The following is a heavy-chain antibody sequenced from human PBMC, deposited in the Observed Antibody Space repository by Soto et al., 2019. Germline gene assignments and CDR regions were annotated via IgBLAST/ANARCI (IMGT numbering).Heavy chain of an antibody. CDR1: GFTFSSYG. CDR2: IWYDGSNK. V-gene: IGHV3-33*01. CDR3: ARDQTIFGVVRYYFDY. D-gene: IGHD3-3*01. Sequence: GGSLRLSCAASGFTFSSYGMHWVRQAPGKGLEWVAVIWYDGSNKYYADSVKGRFTISRDNSKNTLYLQMNSLRAEDTAVYYCARDQTIFGVVRYYFDYWGQGTLVTVSS. J-gene: IGHJ4*02.